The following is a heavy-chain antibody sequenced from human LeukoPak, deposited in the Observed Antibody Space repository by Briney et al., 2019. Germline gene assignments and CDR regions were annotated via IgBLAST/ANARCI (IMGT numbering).Heavy chain of an antibody. CDR3: AKDQGEYSGYDYYFDY. Sequence: PGGSLRLSCAASGFTFSSYAMSWVRQAPGKGLEWVSAISGSGGSTYYADSVKGRFTISRDNSKNTLYLQMNSLRAEDTAVYYCAKDQGEYSGYDYYFDYWGQGTLVTVSS. D-gene: IGHD5-12*01. CDR2: ISGSGGST. V-gene: IGHV3-23*01. J-gene: IGHJ4*02. CDR1: GFTFSSYA.